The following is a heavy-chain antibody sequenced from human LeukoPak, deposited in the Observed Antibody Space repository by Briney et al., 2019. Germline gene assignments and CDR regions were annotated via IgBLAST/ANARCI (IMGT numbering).Heavy chain of an antibody. D-gene: IGHD6-13*01. J-gene: IGHJ4*02. V-gene: IGHV3-23*01. CDR3: AKDASSSSWYRDYDY. CDR1: GLTFSSYG. CDR2: ISGSGGST. Sequence: PGGSLRLSCAASGLTFSSYGMSWVRQAPGKGLEWVSAISGSGGSTYYADSVKGRFTISRDNSKNTLYLQMNSLRAEDTAVYYCAKDASSSSWYRDYDYWGQGTLVTVSS.